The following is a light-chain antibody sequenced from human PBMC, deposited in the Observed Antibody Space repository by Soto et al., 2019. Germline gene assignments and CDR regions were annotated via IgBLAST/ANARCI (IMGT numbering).Light chain of an antibody. Sequence: DIQMTQSPSTLSASVGDRVTITCRASQSISNWLAWYQQKPGKAPNLLIFDASSLESGVPSRFSGSGSGTEFTLTISSLQPDDFGTYYCQQYNSYSPWTFGQGTKVDIK. J-gene: IGKJ1*01. V-gene: IGKV1-5*01. CDR1: QSISNW. CDR2: DAS. CDR3: QQYNSYSPWT.